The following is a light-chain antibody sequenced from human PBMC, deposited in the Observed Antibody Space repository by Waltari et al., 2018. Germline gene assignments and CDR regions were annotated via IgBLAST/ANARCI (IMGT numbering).Light chain of an antibody. J-gene: IGKJ2*01. CDR2: GAS. CDR3: QQYGTSPFT. Sequence: VLTQSPGTLSLSPGENATLSCRASQRVSSSYLAWYRQTPGQSPQLLIYGASRRATGIPDRFSGSGSGTDFTLTVHRLEPEDFALYYCQQYGTSPFTFGQGTKLEIK. V-gene: IGKV3-20*01. CDR1: QRVSSSY.